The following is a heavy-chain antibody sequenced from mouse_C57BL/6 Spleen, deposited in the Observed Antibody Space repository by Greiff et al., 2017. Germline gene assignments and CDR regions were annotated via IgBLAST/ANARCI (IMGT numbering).Heavy chain of an antibody. V-gene: IGHV1-39*01. CDR1: GYSFTDYN. D-gene: IGHD2-3*01. CDR2: INPNYGTT. J-gene: IGHJ2*01. Sequence: EVKLVESGPELVKPGASVKISCKASGYSFTDYNMNWVKQSNGKSLEWIGVINPNYGTTSYNQKFKGKATLTVDQSSSTAYMQLKSLTSEDSAVYYCARSGGYDGYYLVFYFDYWGQGTTLTVSS. CDR3: ARSGGYDGYYLVFYFDY.